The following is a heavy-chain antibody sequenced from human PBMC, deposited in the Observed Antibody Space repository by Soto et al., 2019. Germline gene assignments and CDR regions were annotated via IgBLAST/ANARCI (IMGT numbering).Heavy chain of an antibody. CDR1: GYPFTTYP. D-gene: IGHD3-9*01. CDR3: TRDSHGLGDS. Sequence: VKVSCKASGYPFTTYPMHWVRQAPGQRLEWMGWINAGNGNTKYPQKFQGRVTITRDTSASTAYMELSSLRSEDTAVYYCTRDSHGLGDSWGQGTMVTASS. V-gene: IGHV1-3*01. CDR2: INAGNGNT. J-gene: IGHJ4*02.